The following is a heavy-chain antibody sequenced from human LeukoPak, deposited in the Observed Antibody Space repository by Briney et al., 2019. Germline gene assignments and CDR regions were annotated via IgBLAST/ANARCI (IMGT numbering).Heavy chain of an antibody. Sequence: GGSLRLSCAASEFTFTNYWMLWVRQAPGEGLVWVSRIDNDGCDSIYADSVKGRFTISRDNAKNTVYLQMHGLRADDTAVYYCARGGYHHGFDIWGQGTMVTVSS. V-gene: IGHV3-74*01. D-gene: IGHD1-14*01. CDR3: ARGGYHHGFDI. J-gene: IGHJ3*02. CDR1: EFTFTNYW. CDR2: IDNDGCDS.